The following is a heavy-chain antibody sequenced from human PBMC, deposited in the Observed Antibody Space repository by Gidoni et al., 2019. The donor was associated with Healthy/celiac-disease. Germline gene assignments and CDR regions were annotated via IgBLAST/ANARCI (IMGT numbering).Heavy chain of an antibody. D-gene: IGHD5-18*01. V-gene: IGHV3-23*01. Sequence: EVQLLESGGGLVQPGGSLRLSCAASGFPFSSYAMSWVRQAPGKGLEWVSAISGSGGSTYYADSVKGRFTISRDNSKNTLYLQMNSLRAEDTAVYYCAKDRYSYGYGAYYGMDVWGQGTTVTVSS. J-gene: IGHJ6*02. CDR1: GFPFSSYA. CDR2: ISGSGGST. CDR3: AKDRYSYGYGAYYGMDV.